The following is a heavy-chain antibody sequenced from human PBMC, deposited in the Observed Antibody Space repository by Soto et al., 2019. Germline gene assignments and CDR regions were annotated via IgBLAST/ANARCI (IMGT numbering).Heavy chain of an antibody. J-gene: IGHJ6*02. CDR3: ARVGVWEGITMVRGDLNYYYGMDV. CDR1: GYSFPSYW. CDR2: IDPSDSYT. Sequence: GESLKISCKGSGYSFPSYWISWVRQMPGKGLEWMGRIDPSDSYTNYSPSFQGHVTISADKSISTAYLQWSSLKASDTAMYYCARVGVWEGITMVRGDLNYYYGMDVWGQGTTVTVSS. D-gene: IGHD3-10*01. V-gene: IGHV5-10-1*01.